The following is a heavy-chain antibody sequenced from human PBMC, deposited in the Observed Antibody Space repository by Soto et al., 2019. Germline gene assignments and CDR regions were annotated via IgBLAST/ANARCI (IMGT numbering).Heavy chain of an antibody. J-gene: IGHJ4*02. CDR3: ARDAPGVATY. CDR1: GGSIIDGQTY. CDR2: INYRGTT. D-gene: IGHD2-15*01. V-gene: IGHV4-31*03. Sequence: SETLSLTCTVSGGSIIDGQTYLNWIRQHPERGLEWMGYINYRGTTNYSPALKSRILISIDTSKNQFSLRLTSVTAADTAVYYCARDAPGVATYWGQGTLVTVSS.